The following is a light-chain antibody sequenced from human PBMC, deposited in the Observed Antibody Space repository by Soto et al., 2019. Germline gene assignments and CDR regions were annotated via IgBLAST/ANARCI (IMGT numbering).Light chain of an antibody. Sequence: EIVMTQSPATLSVSPGERATLSCRASQSISTNLVWYQQKPGQAPRLLIYDSSTRATGIPARFSGSGSGTEFTLTISRLYAEDFVLYCYQQRNNPPYTFGHGTKLEIK. CDR2: DSS. CDR3: QQRNNPPYT. CDR1: QSISTN. V-gene: IGKV3-15*01. J-gene: IGKJ2*01.